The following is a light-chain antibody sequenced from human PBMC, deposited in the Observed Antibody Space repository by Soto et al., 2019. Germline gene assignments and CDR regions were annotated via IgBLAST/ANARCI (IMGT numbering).Light chain of an antibody. CDR2: AAS. CDR3: QQSYSTPYT. V-gene: IGKV1-39*01. Sequence: DIQMTQSPSSLSAFVGDRVTITCRASQGITSYVNWYQQKPGKAPDLLIYAASSLQSGVPSRFSGSGSGTDFTLTISSLQPEDFATYYCQQSYSTPYTFGHGTKLEIK. CDR1: QGITSY. J-gene: IGKJ2*01.